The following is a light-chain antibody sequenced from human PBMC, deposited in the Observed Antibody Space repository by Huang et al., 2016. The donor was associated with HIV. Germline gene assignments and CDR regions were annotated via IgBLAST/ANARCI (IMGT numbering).Light chain of an antibody. J-gene: IGKJ4*01. CDR1: QSVGSY. CDR3: QQRTNWLT. Sequence: ETVLTQSPATLSLSPGQRATLSCRASQSVGSYLAWYQQKPGQAPRRRIYDASVSATGIPARFRGSGSGTDFTLTITSLEPEDFAVYYCQQRTNWLTFGGGTKVEIK. CDR2: DAS. V-gene: IGKV3-11*01.